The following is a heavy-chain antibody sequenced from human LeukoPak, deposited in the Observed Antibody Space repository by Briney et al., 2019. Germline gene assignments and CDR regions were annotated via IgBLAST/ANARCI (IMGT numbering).Heavy chain of an antibody. Sequence: SVKVSCKASGGTFSSYAISWVRQAPGQGLEWMGGIIPIFGTANYAQKFQGRVTITADKSTSTAYMELSSLRSEDTAVYYCARGPPKGYYYYYYMDVWGKGTTVTVSS. CDR2: IIPIFGTA. CDR1: GGTFSSYA. CDR3: ARGPPKGYYYYYYMDV. J-gene: IGHJ6*03. V-gene: IGHV1-69*06.